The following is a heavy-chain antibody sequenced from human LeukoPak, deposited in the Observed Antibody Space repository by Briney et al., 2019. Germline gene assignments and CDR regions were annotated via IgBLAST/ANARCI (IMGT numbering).Heavy chain of an antibody. D-gene: IGHD3-10*01. CDR1: GFTFSRYW. CDR2: INRDESST. CDR3: AREAGEKYFYGSEFDY. V-gene: IGHV3-74*01. J-gene: IGHJ4*02. Sequence: GGSLRLTCAASGFTFSRYWMHWVRQAPGKGLVWVSGINRDESSTSYADSAKGRFTISRDNAKNTLYLQMNSLRAEDTAVYYCAREAGEKYFYGSEFDYWGQGTLVTVSS.